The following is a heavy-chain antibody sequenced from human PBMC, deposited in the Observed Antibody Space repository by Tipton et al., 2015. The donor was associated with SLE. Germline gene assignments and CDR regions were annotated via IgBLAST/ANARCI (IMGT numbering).Heavy chain of an antibody. V-gene: IGHV4-34*01. Sequence: TLSLTCAVYGGSLSGHYWSWIRRAPGKGLGWIGEINHSGSTKYTPSLKSRVTISVDTSKNQFSLRLSYVTAADTAVYYCARGRSTWGYWGQGTLVSVSS. J-gene: IGHJ4*02. CDR1: GGSLSGHY. D-gene: IGHD1-26*01. CDR2: INHSGST. CDR3: ARGRSTWGY.